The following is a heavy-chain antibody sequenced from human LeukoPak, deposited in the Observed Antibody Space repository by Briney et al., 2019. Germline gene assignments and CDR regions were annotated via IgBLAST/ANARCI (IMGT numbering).Heavy chain of an antibody. J-gene: IGHJ3*02. CDR2: IKQDGSEK. D-gene: IGHD3-10*01. Sequence: GGSLRLSCAASGFSFNTYWMTWVRQAPGKGLEWVANIKQDGSEKDYVDSVKGRFTISRDNGKNSLYLEMNSLRGDDTAVYYCVKVITDLDAFDIWGQGTMVTVSS. V-gene: IGHV3-7*04. CDR3: VKVITDLDAFDI. CDR1: GFSFNTYW.